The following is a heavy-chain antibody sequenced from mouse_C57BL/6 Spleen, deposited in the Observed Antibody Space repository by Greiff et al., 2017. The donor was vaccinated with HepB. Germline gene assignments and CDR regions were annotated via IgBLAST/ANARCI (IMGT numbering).Heavy chain of an antibody. Sequence: VHVKQSGPELVKPGASVKISCKASGYSFTDYNMNWVKQSNGKSLEWIGVINPNYGTTSYNQKFKGKATLTVDQSSSTAYMQLNSLTSEDSAVYYCAGYYYGSSYPYFDVWGTGTTVTVSS. J-gene: IGHJ1*03. CDR1: GYSFTDYN. V-gene: IGHV1-39*01. CDR3: AGYYYGSSYPYFDV. D-gene: IGHD1-1*01. CDR2: INPNYGTT.